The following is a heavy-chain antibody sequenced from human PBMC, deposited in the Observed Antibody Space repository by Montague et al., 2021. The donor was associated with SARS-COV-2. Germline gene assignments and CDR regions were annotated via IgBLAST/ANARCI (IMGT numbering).Heavy chain of an antibody. Sequence: TLSLTCTVSGDSISSGSYYWNWIRQPAGKGPEWIGRIYTSGSTNYNPSLKSRVTISVDTSKNQFSLKLSSVTAADTAVYYCARESLHLTGYYNDYFDYWGQGTLDTVSS. V-gene: IGHV4-61*02. CDR1: GDSISSGSYY. CDR3: ARESLHLTGYYNDYFDY. CDR2: IYTSGST. J-gene: IGHJ4*02. D-gene: IGHD3-9*01.